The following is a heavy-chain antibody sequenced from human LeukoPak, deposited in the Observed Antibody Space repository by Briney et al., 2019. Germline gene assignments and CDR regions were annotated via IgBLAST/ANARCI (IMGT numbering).Heavy chain of an antibody. V-gene: IGHV3-15*01. J-gene: IGHJ4*02. CDR1: GFTFSNAW. Sequence: GGSLRLPCAASGFTFSNAWMSWVRQAPGKGLEWVGCIKSKTDGGTTDYAAPVKGRFTISRDDSKNTLYLQMNSLKTEDTAVYYCTTLYYDSSGDCYWGQGTLVTVSS. CDR2: IKSKTDGGTT. CDR3: TTLYYDSSGDCY. D-gene: IGHD3-22*01.